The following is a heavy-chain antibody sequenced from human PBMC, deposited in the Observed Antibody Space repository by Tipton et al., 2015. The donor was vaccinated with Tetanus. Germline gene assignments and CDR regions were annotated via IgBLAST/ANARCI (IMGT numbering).Heavy chain of an antibody. CDR2: IQRGGST. D-gene: IGHD2-2*01. CDR1: GDYLSDYY. J-gene: IGHJ4*02. Sequence: GLVKPSETLSLTCGVFGDYLSDYYWTWVRQPPGKGLEWIGEIQRGGSTNYNPSLKSRVSMSLDTSKNQISLRMTSVTAADTAVYYCARSIAAASVWSFDYWGQGTQVTVSS. V-gene: IGHV4-34*01. CDR3: ARSIAAASVWSFDY.